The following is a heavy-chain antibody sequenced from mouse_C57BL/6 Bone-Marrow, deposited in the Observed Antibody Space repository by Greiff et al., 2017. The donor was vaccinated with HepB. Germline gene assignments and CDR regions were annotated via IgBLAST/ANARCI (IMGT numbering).Heavy chain of an antibody. CDR1: GYTFTSYG. J-gene: IGHJ4*01. V-gene: IGHV1-81*01. CDR2: IYPRSGNT. D-gene: IGHD3-2*02. CDR3: ARSVGQLRPLDYAMDY. Sequence: QVQLQQSGAELARPGASVKLSCKASGYTFTSYGISWVKQRTGQGLEWIGEIYPRSGNTYYNEKFKGKATLTADKSSSTAYMELRSLTSEDSAVLFCARSVGQLRPLDYAMDYWGQGTSVTVSS.